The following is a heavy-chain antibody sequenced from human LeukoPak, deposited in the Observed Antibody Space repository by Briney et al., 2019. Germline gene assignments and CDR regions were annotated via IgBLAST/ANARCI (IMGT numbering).Heavy chain of an antibody. CDR1: GFTFSRYW. CDR2: MNPDGGEK. CDR3: VRDKLSGATLLDY. D-gene: IGHD1-26*01. V-gene: IGHV3-7*03. Sequence: PGGSLRLSCAASGFTFSRYWMSWVRQAPGKGLEWVANMNPDGGEKYCVDSVKGRFTISRDNAKNSLYLQMNSLRAEDTAVYYCVRDKLSGATLLDYWGQGSLDTVSS. J-gene: IGHJ4*02.